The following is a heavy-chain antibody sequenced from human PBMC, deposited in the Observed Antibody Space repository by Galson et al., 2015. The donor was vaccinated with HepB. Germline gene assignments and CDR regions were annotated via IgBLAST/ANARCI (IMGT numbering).Heavy chain of an antibody. Sequence: CAISGDSVSSNSGSWNWIRQSPSRGLEWLGRTYYRSKWSSDYAVSLKSRITINPDTSKNQFSLQLNSVTPEDTAVYYRARGGGGTSGAFGIWGQGTMVTVSP. V-gene: IGHV6-1*01. J-gene: IGHJ3*02. CDR3: ARGGGGTSGAFGI. CDR1: GDSVSSNSGS. D-gene: IGHD1-26*01. CDR2: TYYRSKWSS.